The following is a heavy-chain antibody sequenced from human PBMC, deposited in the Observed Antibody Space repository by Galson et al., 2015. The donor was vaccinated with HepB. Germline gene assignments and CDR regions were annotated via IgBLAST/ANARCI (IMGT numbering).Heavy chain of an antibody. Sequence: SLRLSCAASGFTFSSYGMHWVRQAPGKGLEWVAVIWYDGSNKYYADSVKGRFTISRDNSKNTLYLQMNSLRAEDTAVYYCARPFSSSLEYFQHWGQGTLVTVSS. CDR2: IWYDGSNK. J-gene: IGHJ1*01. CDR1: GFTFSSYG. D-gene: IGHD6-13*01. V-gene: IGHV3-33*01. CDR3: ARPFSSSLEYFQH.